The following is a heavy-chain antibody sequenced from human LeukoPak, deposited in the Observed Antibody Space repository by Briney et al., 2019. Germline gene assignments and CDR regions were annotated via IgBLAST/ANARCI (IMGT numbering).Heavy chain of an antibody. Sequence: GESLRLSCAASGFTFSSYAMSWVRRAPGKGLEWVSYVSSSGGTIYYADSVKGRFTISRDNAKNSLYLQMNSLRAEDTAVYYCARVGTTNYYFYYMDVWGKGTTVTVSS. CDR2: VSSSGGTI. CDR1: GFTFSSYA. CDR3: ARVGTTNYYFYYMDV. D-gene: IGHD2-2*01. V-gene: IGHV3-48*04. J-gene: IGHJ6*03.